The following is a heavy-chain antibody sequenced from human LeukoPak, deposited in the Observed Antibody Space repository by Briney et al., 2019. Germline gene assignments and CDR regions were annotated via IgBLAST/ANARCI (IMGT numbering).Heavy chain of an antibody. CDR1: GFTFSSDA. V-gene: IGHV3-23*01. CDR3: AKAPQPYSGYHPDY. Sequence: GGSLSLSCSASGFTFSSDAMTWVRQAPGEGREWVSSITGSDEATYYADAVKGPCTISRDHFKNTVLFQLNNLKAEDTPMHYCAKAPQPYSGYHPDYCGQGPLAPVSS. CDR2: ITGSDEAT. D-gene: IGHD3-22*01. J-gene: IGHJ4*02.